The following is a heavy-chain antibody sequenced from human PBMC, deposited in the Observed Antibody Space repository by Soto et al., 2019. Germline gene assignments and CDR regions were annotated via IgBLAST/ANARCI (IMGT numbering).Heavy chain of an antibody. CDR3: AKENGYSSSWFEFDY. D-gene: IGHD6-13*01. J-gene: IGHJ4*02. CDR1: GFTFSSYA. CDR2: ISGSGGST. Sequence: PGGSLRLSCAASGFTFSSYAMSWVRQAPGKGLEWVSAISGSGGSTYYADSVKGRFTISRDNSRNTLYLQMNSLRAEDTAVYYCAKENGYSSSWFEFDYWGQGTLVTVSS. V-gene: IGHV3-23*01.